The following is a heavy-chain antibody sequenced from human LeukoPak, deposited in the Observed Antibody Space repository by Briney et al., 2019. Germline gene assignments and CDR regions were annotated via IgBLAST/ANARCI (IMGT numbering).Heavy chain of an antibody. J-gene: IGHJ5*02. Sequence: ASVKVSCKASGYTFTGYYMHWVRQAPGQGLEWMGRINPNSGGTNYAQKFQGRVTMTRDTSISTAYMELSRLRSDDTAVHYCARVIPMDWFDPWGQGTLVTVSS. CDR3: ARVIPMDWFDP. V-gene: IGHV1-2*06. D-gene: IGHD3-10*01. CDR2: INPNSGGT. CDR1: GYTFTGYY.